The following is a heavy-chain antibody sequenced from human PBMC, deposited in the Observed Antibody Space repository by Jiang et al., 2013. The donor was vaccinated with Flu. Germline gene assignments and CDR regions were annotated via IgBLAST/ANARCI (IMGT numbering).Heavy chain of an antibody. CDR1: GGSISSDSYY. CDR3: ARAQKYSGFELPYYDY. J-gene: IGHJ4*02. D-gene: IGHD5-12*01. CDR2: IYHSGST. V-gene: IGHV4-39*07. Sequence: LLKPSETLSLSCTVSGGSISSDSYYWGWIRQPPGKGPEWIGSIYHSGSTYYNPSLKTRVTISVDTSKNQLSLNLTSVTAADTAVYYCARAQKYSGFELPYYDYWGQGNLVTVSS.